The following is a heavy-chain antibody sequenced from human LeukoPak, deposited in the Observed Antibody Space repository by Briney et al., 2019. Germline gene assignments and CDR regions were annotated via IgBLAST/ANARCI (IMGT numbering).Heavy chain of an antibody. CDR1: GGSISSGGYS. CDR3: ARASVVTDAFDI. V-gene: IGHV4-30-2*01. D-gene: IGHD3-22*01. Sequence: SETLSLTCAVSGGSISSGGYSWSWIRQPPGEGLEWIGYIYHSGSTYYNPSLKSRVTISVDRSKNQFSLKLSSVTAADTAVYYCARASVVTDAFDIWGQGTMVTVSS. CDR2: IYHSGST. J-gene: IGHJ3*02.